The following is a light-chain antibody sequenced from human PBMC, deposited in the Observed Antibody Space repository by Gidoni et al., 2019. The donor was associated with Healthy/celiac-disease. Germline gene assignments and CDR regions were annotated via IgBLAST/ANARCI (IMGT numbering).Light chain of an antibody. CDR1: QGISNY. CDR2: AAS. J-gene: IGKJ4*01. V-gene: IGKV1-27*01. CDR3: QKYNSAPPLT. Sequence: DIQLTQSPSSLSASVGDRVTITCRASQGISNYLAWYQQKPGKVPKLLIYAASTLQSGVPSRFSGSGSGTDFTLTISSLQPEDVATYYCQKYNSAPPLTFGGETKVEIK.